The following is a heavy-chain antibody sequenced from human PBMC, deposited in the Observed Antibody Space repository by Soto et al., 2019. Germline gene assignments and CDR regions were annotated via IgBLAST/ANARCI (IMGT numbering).Heavy chain of an antibody. V-gene: IGHV1-69*13. CDR1: GGTFSSYA. J-gene: IGHJ3*02. CDR3: ALGGGYYYDSSGPRGAFDI. Sequence: ASVKVSCKASGGTFSSYAISWVRQAPGQGLDWMGGIIPIFGTANYAQKFQGRVTITADESTSTAYMELSSLRSEDTAVYYCALGGGYYYDSSGPRGAFDIWGQGTMVTVSS. CDR2: IIPIFGTA. D-gene: IGHD3-22*01.